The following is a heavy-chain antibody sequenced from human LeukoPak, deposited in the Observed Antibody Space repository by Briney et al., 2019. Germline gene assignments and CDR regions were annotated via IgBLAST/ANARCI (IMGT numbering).Heavy chain of an antibody. CDR1: GFTFSSYA. D-gene: IGHD3-22*01. CDR2: ISGSGGRT. J-gene: IGHJ4*02. V-gene: IGHV3-23*01. CDR3: AKGTAAYYDSSGYYY. Sequence: GGSLRLSCAASGFTFSSYAMSWVGQAQGKGLEWVSAISGSGGRTYYTDSVKGRFTIYRDNSKNTLYLQLNSLRAEDAAIYYCAKGTAAYYDSSGYYYWGQGTLVTVSS.